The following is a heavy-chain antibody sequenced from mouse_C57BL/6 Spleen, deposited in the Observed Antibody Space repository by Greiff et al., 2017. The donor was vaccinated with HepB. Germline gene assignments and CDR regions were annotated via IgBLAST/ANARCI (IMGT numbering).Heavy chain of an antibody. D-gene: IGHD1-1*01. CDR2: IYPGSGNT. CDR3: ARSGYYGSSLYYFDY. CDR1: GYTFTDYY. J-gene: IGHJ2*01. V-gene: IGHV1-76*01. Sequence: VKLMESGAELVRPGASVKLSCKASGYTFTDYYINWVKQRPGQGLEWIARIYPGSGNTYYNEKFKGKATLTAEKSSSTAYMQLSSLTSEDSAVYFCARSGYYGSSLYYFDYWGQGTTLTVSS.